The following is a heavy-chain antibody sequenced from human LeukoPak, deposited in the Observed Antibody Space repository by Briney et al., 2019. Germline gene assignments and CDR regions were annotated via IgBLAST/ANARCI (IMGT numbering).Heavy chain of an antibody. V-gene: IGHV3-15*01. CDR2: IKSKTDGGTT. CDR1: GFTFSNAW. D-gene: IGHD6-19*01. CDR3: AREWLATRRAFDI. J-gene: IGHJ3*02. Sequence: PGGSLRLSCAASGFTFSNAWMSWVRQAPGKGLEWVGRIKSKTDGGTTYYADSVKGRFTISRHNSKNTLYLQMNSLRIEDTAVYYCAREWLATRRAFDIWGQGTMVTVSS.